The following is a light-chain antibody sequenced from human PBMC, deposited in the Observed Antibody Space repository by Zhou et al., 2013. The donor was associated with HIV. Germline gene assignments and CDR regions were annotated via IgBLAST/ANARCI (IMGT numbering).Light chain of an antibody. CDR3: MQALQTPRT. J-gene: IGKJ1*01. CDR1: ESLLYNGHNH. V-gene: IGKV2-28*01. CDR2: LAS. Sequence: DVVMTQSPLSLSVSPGEPASISCRSSESLLYNGHNHLDWYLQKPGQSPQLLIYLASNRATGVPDRFSGSVSGTDFTLKISRVEAEDVGVYYCMQALQTPRTFGRRTKVE.